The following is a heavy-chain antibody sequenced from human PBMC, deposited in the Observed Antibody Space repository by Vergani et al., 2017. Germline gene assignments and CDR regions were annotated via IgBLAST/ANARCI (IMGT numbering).Heavy chain of an antibody. CDR1: GFTFSGSA. CDR2: IRSKANSYAT. J-gene: IGHJ4*02. CDR3: TSKGSSSGY. V-gene: IGHV3-73*01. D-gene: IGHD6-6*01. Sequence: EVQLVESGGGLVKPGGSLRLSCAASGFTFSGSAMHWVRQASGKGLEWVGRIRSKANSYATAYAASVKGRFTISRDDSKNTAYLQMNSLKTEDTAVYYCTSKGSSSGYWGQGTLVTVSS.